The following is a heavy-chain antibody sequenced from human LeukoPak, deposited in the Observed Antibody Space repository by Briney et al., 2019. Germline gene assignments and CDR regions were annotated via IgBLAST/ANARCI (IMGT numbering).Heavy chain of an antibody. CDR1: GGTFSSYA. D-gene: IGHD7-27*01. J-gene: IGHJ4*02. V-gene: IGHV1-69*05. CDR2: IIPIFGTA. CDR3: ARDLLHTGGGPQKWGLTGASFDY. Sequence: SVKVSCKASGGTFSSYAISWVRRAPGQGLEWMGGIIPIFGTANYAQKFQGRVTITTDESTSTAYMELSSLRSEDTAVYYCARDLLHTGGGPQKWGLTGASFDYWGQGTLVTVSS.